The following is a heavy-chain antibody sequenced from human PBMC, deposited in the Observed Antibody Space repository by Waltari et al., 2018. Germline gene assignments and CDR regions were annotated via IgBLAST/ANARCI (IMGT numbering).Heavy chain of an antibody. CDR2: MNPKSGNT. Sequence: QVQLVQSGAEVKKPGASVKVSCKASGYTFTSSDIKWVRQATGQGLEWRGWMNPKSGNTGYAQKVQGRVTRTRNTAISTAYMETSSLRSEDTAVYYCAREKTTEVAFEIWGQGTMVTVSS. CDR1: GYTFTSSD. CDR3: AREKTTEVAFEI. J-gene: IGHJ3*02. D-gene: IGHD1-1*01. V-gene: IGHV1-8*01.